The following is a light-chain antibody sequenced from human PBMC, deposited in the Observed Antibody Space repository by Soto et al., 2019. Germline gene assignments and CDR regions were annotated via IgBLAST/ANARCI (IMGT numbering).Light chain of an antibody. CDR2: DDS. Sequence: SYVLTQPPSVSVAPGQTARITCGSKDIGSKSVHWYQQRPGQAPVLVVYDDSDRPAGIPERFSGSNSGNTATLTISRVEAGDEADYFCQLWDSSSDHAIFGGGTKLTVL. J-gene: IGLJ2*01. CDR3: QLWDSSSDHAI. CDR1: DIGSKS. V-gene: IGLV3-21*02.